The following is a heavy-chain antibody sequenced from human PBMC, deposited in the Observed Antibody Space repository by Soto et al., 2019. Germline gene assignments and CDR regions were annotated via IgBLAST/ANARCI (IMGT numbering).Heavy chain of an antibody. CDR2: ISGSGRT. V-gene: IGHV3-23*01. D-gene: IGHD3-16*02. CDR3: AKEKDYDFVWGRGRYTSHX. J-gene: IGHJ4*02. Sequence: LSLSCTASGFTFRTYAMTWFRQAPGKGLECVSAISGSGRTFYANSVKGRFTISRDNSRNAVSLQMHSLRAEESAIYYCAKEKDYDFVWGRGRYTSHXWGQGTLLTVSX. CDR1: GFTFRTYA.